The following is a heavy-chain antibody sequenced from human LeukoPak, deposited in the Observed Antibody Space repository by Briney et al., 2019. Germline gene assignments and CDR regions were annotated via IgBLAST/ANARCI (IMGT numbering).Heavy chain of an antibody. CDR3: ARLTVAGSDY. Sequence: SETLSLTCTVSGGSISSSSYYWGWIRQPPGKGLEWIGSIYYSGSIYYNPSLKSRVTISVDTSKNQFSLKLSSVTAADTAVYYCARLTVAGSDYWGQGTLVTVSS. J-gene: IGHJ4*02. CDR2: IYYSGSI. CDR1: GGSISSSSYY. V-gene: IGHV4-39*01. D-gene: IGHD3-10*01.